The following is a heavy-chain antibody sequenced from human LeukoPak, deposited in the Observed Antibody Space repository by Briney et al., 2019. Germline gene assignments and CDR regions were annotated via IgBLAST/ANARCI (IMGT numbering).Heavy chain of an antibody. CDR2: ISSSGSTI. V-gene: IGHV3-11*04. CDR3: ARAGNTAMAPLYYYYYMDV. CDR1: GFTFSDYY. D-gene: IGHD5-18*01. Sequence: PGGSLRLSCAASGFTFSDYYMSWIRQAPGKGLEWVSYISSSGSTIYYADSVKGRFTISRDNAKNSLYLQMNSLRAEDTAVYYCARAGNTAMAPLYYYYYMDVWGKGTTVTISS. J-gene: IGHJ6*03.